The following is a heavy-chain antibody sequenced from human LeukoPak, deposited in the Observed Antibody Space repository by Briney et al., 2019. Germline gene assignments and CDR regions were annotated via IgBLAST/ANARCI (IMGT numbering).Heavy chain of an antibody. CDR1: GFTFSSYW. CDR3: ARGYYGSGTYYNPFDY. V-gene: IGHV3-74*01. Sequence: PGGSLRFSCAASGFTFSSYWMHGVRQGPGKGLVWVSRIKSDGTTTSYADSVKGRFTISRDNAKNTLFLQMDSLRDEDTAVYYCARGYYGSGTYYNPFDYWGQGTLVTVSS. D-gene: IGHD3-10*01. CDR2: IKSDGTTT. J-gene: IGHJ4*02.